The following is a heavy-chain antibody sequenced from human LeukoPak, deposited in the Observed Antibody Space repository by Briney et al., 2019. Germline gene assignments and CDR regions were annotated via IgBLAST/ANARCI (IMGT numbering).Heavy chain of an antibody. Sequence: GRSLTLSCAASGFSFDDYAMHWVRQAPGKGLEWVSGISWNSGSIGYADSVKGRFTISRDNAKNSLYLQMNSLRAEDTALYYCAKDKGIYSGGYTGYFDYWGQGTLVTVSS. CDR2: ISWNSGSI. CDR3: AKDKGIYSGGYTGYFDY. V-gene: IGHV3-9*01. J-gene: IGHJ4*02. D-gene: IGHD1-26*01. CDR1: GFSFDDYA.